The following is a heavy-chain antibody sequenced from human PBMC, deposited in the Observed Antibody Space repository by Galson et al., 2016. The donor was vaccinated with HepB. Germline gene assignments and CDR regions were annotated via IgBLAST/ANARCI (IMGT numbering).Heavy chain of an antibody. CDR3: ARDRGDYVWGSSRLVTAYYYSMDV. D-gene: IGHD3-16*02. J-gene: IGHJ6*02. CDR2: ISFDGTEK. CDR1: GFTFSDNA. Sequence: SLRLSCADSGFTFSDNAMHWVRQAPGKGLEWVALISFDGTEKYYADSVRGRFTISRDNSKNTLYLQMKSLRADDTAVNYCARDRGDYVWGSSRLVTAYYYSMDVWGQGTTVTVSS. V-gene: IGHV3-30*04.